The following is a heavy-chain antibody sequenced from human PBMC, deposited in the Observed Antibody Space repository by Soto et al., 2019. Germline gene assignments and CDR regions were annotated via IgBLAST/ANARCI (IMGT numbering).Heavy chain of an antibody. CDR2: IYYSGST. CDR1: GGSISSGDYY. CDR3: ARVILADLGITVIDAFDI. D-gene: IGHD4-17*01. V-gene: IGHV4-30-4*01. J-gene: IGHJ3*02. Sequence: QVQLQESGPGLVKPSQTLSLTCTVSGGSISSGDYYWSWIRQPPGKGLEWIGYIYYSGSTYYNPSLKRRVTISVDTSKNQFSLQLSSVTAADTAVYYCARVILADLGITVIDAFDIWGQGTMVTVSS.